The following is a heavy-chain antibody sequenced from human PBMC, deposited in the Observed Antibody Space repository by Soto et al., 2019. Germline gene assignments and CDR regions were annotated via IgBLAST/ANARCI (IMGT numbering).Heavy chain of an antibody. D-gene: IGHD3-3*01. CDR2: SGSADDT. V-gene: IGHV3-13*01. CDR3: AKDLTYYDFWSGYYSDWFDP. J-gene: IGHJ5*02. Sequence: PGGSLRLSCAASGFTFSNYDMHWVRQGTGKGLEWVSTSGSADDTYYPGSVKGRFTISRDNSKNTLYLQMNSLRAEDTAVYYCAKDLTYYDFWSGYYSDWFDPWGQGTLVTVSS. CDR1: GFTFSNYD.